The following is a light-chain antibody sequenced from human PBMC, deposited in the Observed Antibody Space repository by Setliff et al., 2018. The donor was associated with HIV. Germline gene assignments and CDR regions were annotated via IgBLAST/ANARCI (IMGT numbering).Light chain of an antibody. V-gene: IGLV2-14*03. CDR1: SSDVGGYNH. CDR3: MSYLSTNSYV. Sequence: QSALTQPASVSGSPGQSITISCTGTSSDVGGYNHVSWYQQYPGEAPKVMIYDVTERPSGVSNRFSGSKSGNTASLTISGLQAEDEADYYCMSYLSTNSYVFGTGTKVTVL. CDR2: DVT. J-gene: IGLJ1*01.